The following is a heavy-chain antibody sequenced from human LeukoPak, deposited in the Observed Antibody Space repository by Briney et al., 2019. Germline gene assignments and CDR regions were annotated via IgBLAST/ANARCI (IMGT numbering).Heavy chain of an antibody. Sequence: SETLYLTCTVSGGSISSYYWSWIRQPPGKGLEWIGYIYYSGSTNYNPSLKSRVTISVDTSKNQFSLKLSSVTAADTAVYYCARGGLSGYYYFFDYWGQGTLVTVSS. J-gene: IGHJ4*02. CDR1: GGSISSYY. V-gene: IGHV4-59*01. CDR3: ARGGLSGYYYFFDY. CDR2: IYYSGST. D-gene: IGHD3-22*01.